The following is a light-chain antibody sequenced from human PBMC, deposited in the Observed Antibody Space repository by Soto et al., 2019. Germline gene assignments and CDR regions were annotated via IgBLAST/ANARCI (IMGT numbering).Light chain of an antibody. CDR1: SSDVGAYNF. CDR3: SSYTTSNTLV. Sequence: QSALTQPASVSGSPGQSITISCTGTSSDVGAYNFVSWYQQHPGKAPKLMIYDVTNRPSGVSSRFSGSKSDNTASLAISGLQAEDEADYYCSSYTTSNTLVFGGGTKVTVL. V-gene: IGLV2-14*03. CDR2: DVT. J-gene: IGLJ2*01.